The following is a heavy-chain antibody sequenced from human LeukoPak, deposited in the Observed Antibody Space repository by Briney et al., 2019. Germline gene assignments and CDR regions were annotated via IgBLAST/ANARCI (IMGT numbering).Heavy chain of an antibody. CDR3: AKGGSGYYYNNGMDV. V-gene: IGHV3-30*04. Sequence: GGSLRLSCAASGFTFSSYAMHWVRQAPGKGLEWVAVISYDGSNKYYADSVKGRFTISRDNSKNTLYLQMNSLRAEDTAVYYCAKGGSGYYYNNGMDVWGQGTTVTVSS. J-gene: IGHJ6*02. CDR2: ISYDGSNK. CDR1: GFTFSSYA. D-gene: IGHD3-3*01.